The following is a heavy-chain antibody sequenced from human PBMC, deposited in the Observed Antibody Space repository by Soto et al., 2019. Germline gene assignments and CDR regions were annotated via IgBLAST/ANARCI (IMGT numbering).Heavy chain of an antibody. J-gene: IGHJ4*02. D-gene: IGHD2-8*01. CDR1: GGSMSSYY. V-gene: IGHV4-59*01. Sequence: ASETLSLTCTVSGGSMSSYYWSWIRRPPGKGLECIGFVYYNGTTNYNLSLKSRVTMSVDASTNQFSLNLKSVTAADSAVYYCARTNLFWGQGIVVTVSS. CDR2: VYYNGTT. CDR3: ARTNLF.